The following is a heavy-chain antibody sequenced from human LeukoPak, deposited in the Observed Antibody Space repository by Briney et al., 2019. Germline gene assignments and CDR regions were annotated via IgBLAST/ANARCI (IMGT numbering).Heavy chain of an antibody. CDR3: ARDGGETTVTAFDY. CDR2: IIPIFGTA. D-gene: IGHD4-17*01. J-gene: IGHJ4*02. Sequence: GASVKVSCKASGGTFSSYAISWVRQAPGQGLEWMGGIIPIFGTANYAQKFQGRVTITADESTSTAYMELSSLRSEDTAVYYCARDGGETTVTAFDYWGQGTLVTVSS. V-gene: IGHV1-69*13. CDR1: GGTFSSYA.